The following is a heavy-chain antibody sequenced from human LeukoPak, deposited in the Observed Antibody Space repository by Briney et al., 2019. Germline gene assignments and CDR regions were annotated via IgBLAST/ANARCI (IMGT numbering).Heavy chain of an antibody. J-gene: IGHJ4*02. CDR3: AKDRRAGSYDY. Sequence: KTGGSLRLSCAASGFTFSDYYMSWIRQPPGKGLEWVSYITTGGSLIYYADSVKGRFTISRDNSKNTLYLQMNSLRAEDTAVYYCAKDRRAGSYDYWGQGTLVTVSS. CDR2: ITTGGSLI. D-gene: IGHD3-10*01. V-gene: IGHV3-11*01. CDR1: GFTFSDYY.